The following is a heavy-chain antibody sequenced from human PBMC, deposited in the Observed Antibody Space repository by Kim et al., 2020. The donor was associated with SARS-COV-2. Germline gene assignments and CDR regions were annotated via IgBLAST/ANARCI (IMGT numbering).Heavy chain of an antibody. J-gene: IGHJ4*02. Sequence: SETLSLTCTVSGGSISSYYWSWIRQPPGKGLEWIGYIYYSGSTNYNPSLKSRVTISVDTSKNQFSLKLSSVTAADTAVYYCARVSSSWYYYFDYWGQGTLVTVSS. CDR2: IYYSGST. CDR3: ARVSSSWYYYFDY. CDR1: GGSISSYY. D-gene: IGHD6-13*01. V-gene: IGHV4-59*01.